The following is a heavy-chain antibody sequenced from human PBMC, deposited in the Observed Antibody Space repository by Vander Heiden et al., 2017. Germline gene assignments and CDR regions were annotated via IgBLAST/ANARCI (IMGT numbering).Heavy chain of an antibody. D-gene: IGHD1-26*01. V-gene: IGHV3-7*01. CDR3: ARDSGSYGVGP. CDR2: IKQDGSEK. J-gene: IGHJ5*02. CDR1: GFTFSSYW. Sequence: EVQLVESGGGLVQPGGSLRLSCAASGFTFSSYWMRWVRQAPGKGREWVANIKQDGSEKYYVDSVKGRFTISRDNAKNSLYLQMNSLRAEDTAVYYCARDSGSYGVGPWGQGTLVTVSS.